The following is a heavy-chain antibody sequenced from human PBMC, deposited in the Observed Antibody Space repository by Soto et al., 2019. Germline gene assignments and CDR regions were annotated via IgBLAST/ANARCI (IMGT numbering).Heavy chain of an antibody. CDR1: GGTFSSYA. Sequence: QVQLVQSGAEVKKPGSSVKVSCKASGGTFSSYAISWVRQAPGQGLEWMGGIIPIFGTANYAQKFQARVTITADESTSAAYMELSSVRSEDTAVYYCARDFRWDKGQGLIRWGPGTLVTVSS. CDR2: IIPIFGTA. CDR3: ARDFRWDKGQGLIR. D-gene: IGHD6-19*01. J-gene: IGHJ4*02. V-gene: IGHV1-69*01.